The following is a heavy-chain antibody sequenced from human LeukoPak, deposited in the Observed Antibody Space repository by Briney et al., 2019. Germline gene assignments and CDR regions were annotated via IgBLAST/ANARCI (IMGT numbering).Heavy chain of an antibody. CDR3: ARDIASSGSYLRNWFDP. D-gene: IGHD3-10*01. J-gene: IGHJ5*02. CDR1: GFTFTDFY. Sequence: GGSLRLSCAASGFTFTDFYMNWVLQAPGKGLEWVSWISPTSSYMYYADSVKGRFTISRDNAKNSLYLQMNSLRAEDTAVYYCARDIASSGSYLRNWFDPWGQGTLVTVSS. V-gene: IGHV3-21*04. CDR2: ISPTSSYM.